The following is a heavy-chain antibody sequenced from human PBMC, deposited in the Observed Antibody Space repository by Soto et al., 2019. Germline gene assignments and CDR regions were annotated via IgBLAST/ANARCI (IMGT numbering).Heavy chain of an antibody. V-gene: IGHV3-23*01. Sequence: GGSLRLSCAASGFTFSSYAMSWVRQAPGKGLEWVSAISGSGGSTYYADSVKGRFTISRDNSKNTLYLQMNSLRAEDTAVYYCAKTNFQYSSRGSYNWFDPWGQGTLVTVSS. CDR1: GFTFSSYA. CDR2: ISGSGGST. J-gene: IGHJ5*02. CDR3: AKTNFQYSSRGSYNWFDP. D-gene: IGHD6-13*01.